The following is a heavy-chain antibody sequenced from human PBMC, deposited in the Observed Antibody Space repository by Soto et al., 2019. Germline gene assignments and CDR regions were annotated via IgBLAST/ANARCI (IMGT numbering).Heavy chain of an antibody. CDR2: INHSGST. Sequence: SETLSLTCAVYGGSFSGYYWSWIRQPPGKGLEWIGEINHSGSTNYNPSLKSRVSISVDTSKNQFSLKLSSVTAADTAVYYCARGERARLAARPKNWFDPWGQGTLVTVSS. J-gene: IGHJ5*02. CDR3: ARGERARLAARPKNWFDP. CDR1: GGSFSGYY. V-gene: IGHV4-34*01. D-gene: IGHD6-6*01.